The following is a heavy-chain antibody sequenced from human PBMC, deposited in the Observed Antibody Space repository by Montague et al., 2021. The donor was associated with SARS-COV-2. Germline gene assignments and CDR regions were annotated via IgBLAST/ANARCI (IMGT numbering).Heavy chain of an antibody. CDR3: VRVGGGTTRYFDN. D-gene: IGHD1-1*01. Sequence: SETLSLTCSVSGYSISSGYYWGWIRQPPGKELEWVGCISYIGKTYYSPSLKSRLTISLDSSKNQFSLQARSVTAADTAVYYCVRVGGGTTRYFDNWGQGTLVTVSS. J-gene: IGHJ4*02. V-gene: IGHV4-38-2*02. CDR1: GYSISSGYY. CDR2: ISYIGKT.